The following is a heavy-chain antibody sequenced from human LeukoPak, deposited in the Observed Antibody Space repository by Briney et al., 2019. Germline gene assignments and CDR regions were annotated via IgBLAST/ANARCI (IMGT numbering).Heavy chain of an antibody. CDR2: ISGSGGST. CDR3: AKDDGYSSSWYSGTTDAFDT. Sequence: GGSLRLSCAASGFTFSSYAMSWVRQAPGKGLEWVSAISGSGGSTYYADSVKGRFTISRDNSKNTLYLQMNSLRAEDTAVYYCAKDDGYSSSWYSGTTDAFDTWGQGTMVTVPS. D-gene: IGHD6-13*01. J-gene: IGHJ3*02. CDR1: GFTFSSYA. V-gene: IGHV3-23*01.